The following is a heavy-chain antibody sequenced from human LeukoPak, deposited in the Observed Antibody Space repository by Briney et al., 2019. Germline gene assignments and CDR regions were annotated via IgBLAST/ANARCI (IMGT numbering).Heavy chain of an antibody. D-gene: IGHD3-3*01. CDR2: VYDTGDT. V-gene: IGHV4-59*01. CDR3: ARAKVLEWSYNWFDP. Sequence: SETLSLTCTVSGTSITRTYWSWIRQPPGRGLESVGYVYDTGDTNYNPSLKSRVTISVDTSKNQFSLKLSSVTAADTAVYYCARAKVLEWSYNWFDPWGQGTLVTVSS. CDR1: GTSITRTY. J-gene: IGHJ5*02.